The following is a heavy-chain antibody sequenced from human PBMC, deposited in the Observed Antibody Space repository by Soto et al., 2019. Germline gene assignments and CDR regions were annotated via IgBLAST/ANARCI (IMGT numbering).Heavy chain of an antibody. CDR2: IYYSGST. CDR3: ARRVPAASYYYGMDV. CDR1: GGSISSSSYY. Sequence: PSETLSLTCTVSGGSISSSSYYWGWIRQPPGKGLEWIGSIYYSGSTYYNPSLKSRVTISVDTSKNQFSLKLSSVTAADTAVYYCARRVPAASYYYGMDVWGQGTTVTVSS. D-gene: IGHD2-2*01. J-gene: IGHJ6*02. V-gene: IGHV4-39*01.